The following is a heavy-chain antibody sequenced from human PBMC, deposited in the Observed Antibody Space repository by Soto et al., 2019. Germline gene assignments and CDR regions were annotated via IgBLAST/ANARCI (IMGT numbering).Heavy chain of an antibody. Sequence: SETLSLTCTVSGGSISSGDYYWSRLRPPPGKGLEWIGYIYYSGSNYYNPSLKSRVTISVDRSKNQFSLKLSSVAAADTAVYYCARDYGYWFGVEYGMDVWGQGTTVTVSS. CDR1: GGSISSGDYY. J-gene: IGHJ6*02. CDR3: ARDYGYWFGVEYGMDV. D-gene: IGHD3-10*01. V-gene: IGHV4-30-4*01. CDR2: IYYSGSN.